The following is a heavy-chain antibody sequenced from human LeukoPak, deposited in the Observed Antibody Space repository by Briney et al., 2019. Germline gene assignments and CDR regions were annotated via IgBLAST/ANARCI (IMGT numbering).Heavy chain of an antibody. Sequence: PGGSLRLSCAASGFTFSDYYMSWIRQAPGKGLEWVSYISSSGSTIYYADSVKGRFTISRDNAKNSLYLQMNSLRAEDTAVYYCARDTLRWSNAFDIWGQGTMVTVSS. CDR2: ISSSGSTI. CDR1: GFTFSDYY. D-gene: IGHD4-23*01. J-gene: IGHJ3*02. V-gene: IGHV3-11*01. CDR3: ARDTLRWSNAFDI.